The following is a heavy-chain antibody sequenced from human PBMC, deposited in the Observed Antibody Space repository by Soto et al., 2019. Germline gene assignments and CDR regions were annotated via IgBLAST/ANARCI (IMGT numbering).Heavy chain of an antibody. CDR2: INAGNGNT. V-gene: IGHV1-3*01. Sequence: QVQLVQSGAEVKKPGASVKVSCQASGYTFTSYAMHWVRQAPGQRLEWMGWINAGNGNTKYSQKFQGRVTITRDTSASTAYMELSSLRSEDTAVYYCARDRFYSSGWFSPNDYWGQGTLVTVSS. J-gene: IGHJ4*02. D-gene: IGHD6-19*01. CDR3: ARDRFYSSGWFSPNDY. CDR1: GYTFTSYA.